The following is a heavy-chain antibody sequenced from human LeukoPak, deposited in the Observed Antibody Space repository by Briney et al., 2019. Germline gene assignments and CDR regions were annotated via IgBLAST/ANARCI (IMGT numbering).Heavy chain of an antibody. Sequence: GGSLRLSCAASGFTFSSYGMHWVRQAPGKGLEWVAFIRYDGSNKYYADSVKGRFTISRDNSKSTLYLQMNSLRAEDTAVYYCAKEMGQEAAGPTDYWGQGTLVTVSS. V-gene: IGHV3-30*02. CDR3: AKEMGQEAAGPTDY. CDR2: IRYDGSNK. D-gene: IGHD6-13*01. CDR1: GFTFSSYG. J-gene: IGHJ4*02.